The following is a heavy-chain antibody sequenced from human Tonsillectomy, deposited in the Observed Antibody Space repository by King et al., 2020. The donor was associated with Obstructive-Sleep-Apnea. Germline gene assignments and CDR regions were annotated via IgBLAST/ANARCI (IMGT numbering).Heavy chain of an antibody. CDR2: IFSSGYT. V-gene: IGHV4-4*09. CDR1: GGPISTYF. J-gene: IGHJ4*02. D-gene: IGHD7-27*01. CDR3: ARSTATPGAFEH. Sequence: QLQESGPGLVEPSGTLSLTCSVSGGPISTYFWNWIRQSPGKGLEWVGCIFSSGYTKYSPSLKSRVTISLDMSKNQFSLKLNSVTAADTAVYYCARSTATPGAFEHWGQGTLVSVSS.